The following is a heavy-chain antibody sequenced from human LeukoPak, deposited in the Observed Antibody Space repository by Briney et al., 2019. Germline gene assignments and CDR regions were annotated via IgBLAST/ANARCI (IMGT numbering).Heavy chain of an antibody. CDR1: GGSISSYY. CDR2: IYYSGST. J-gene: IGHJ4*02. Sequence: SSETLSLTCTVSGGSISSYYWSWIRQPPGKGLEWIGYIYYSGSTNYNPSLKSRVTISVDTSKNRFSLKLSSVTAADTAVYYCARLRYGSGSYYFDYWGQGTLVTVSS. CDR3: ARLRYGSGSYYFDY. D-gene: IGHD3-10*01. V-gene: IGHV4-59*08.